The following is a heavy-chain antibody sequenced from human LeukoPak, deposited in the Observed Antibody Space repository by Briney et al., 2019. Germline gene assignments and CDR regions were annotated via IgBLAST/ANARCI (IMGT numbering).Heavy chain of an antibody. CDR2: ISSSSSYI. D-gene: IGHD5-24*01. Sequence: GGSLRLSCAASGFTFSSYSMNWVRQAPGKGLEWVSSISSSSSYIHSADSVRGRFTISRDNAKNSLFLQMNSLRAEDTAVYYCARDQRDEMATISAFDYWGQGTLVTVSS. V-gene: IGHV3-21*01. J-gene: IGHJ4*02. CDR3: ARDQRDEMATISAFDY. CDR1: GFTFSSYS.